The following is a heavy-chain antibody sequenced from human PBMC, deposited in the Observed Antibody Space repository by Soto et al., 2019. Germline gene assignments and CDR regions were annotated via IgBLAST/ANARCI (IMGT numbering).Heavy chain of an antibody. CDR1: GFTFGSYA. Sequence: GGSLRLSCAASGFTFGSYAMRWVRQAPGKGLEWVSAISGGGGSTYNAVSVKGRFTISRHNSKNTLYLQMNILRAEDTAVYYCAKSTYCWSGDYDYYGMDVWGQGTTVTVSS. CDR3: AKSTYCWSGDYDYYGMDV. J-gene: IGHJ6*02. V-gene: IGHV3-23*01. CDR2: ISGGGGST. D-gene: IGHD3-3*01.